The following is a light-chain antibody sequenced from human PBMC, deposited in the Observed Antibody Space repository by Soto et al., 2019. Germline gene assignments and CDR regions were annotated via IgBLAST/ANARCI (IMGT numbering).Light chain of an antibody. V-gene: IGKV1D-12*01. CDR1: QGISSG. CDR2: GAY. CDR3: QQANSFPPT. Sequence: DIQMTQSPSSVSASVGDRVTITCRASQGISSGSAWYQQRPGKAPKLLIYGAYNLQSGVPSRFSGSGSGTDFTLTISNLLPEDFATYYCQQANSFPPTFGQGTKLEIK. J-gene: IGKJ2*01.